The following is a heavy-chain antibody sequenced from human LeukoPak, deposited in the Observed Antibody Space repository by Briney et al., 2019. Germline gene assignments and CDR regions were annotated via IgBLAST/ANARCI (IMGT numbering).Heavy chain of an antibody. V-gene: IGHV3-30*18. D-gene: IGHD6-25*01. CDR2: ISYDGSNK. CDR3: AKDVPYSSGWNHYFDY. CDR1: GFTFSSYG. Sequence: PGSSLRLSCAASGFTFSSYGMHWVRQAPGKGLEWVAVISYDGSNKYYADSVKGRFTISRDNSKDTLYLQMNSLRAEDTAVYYCAKDVPYSSGWNHYFDYWGQGTLVTVSS. J-gene: IGHJ4*02.